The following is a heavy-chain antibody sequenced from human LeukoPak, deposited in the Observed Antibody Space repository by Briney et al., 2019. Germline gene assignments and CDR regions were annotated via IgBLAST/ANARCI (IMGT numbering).Heavy chain of an antibody. J-gene: IGHJ4*02. CDR2: ICGSGGCT. Sequence: GGSLRLSCAASGFTFNTYAIYWVRQAPGKGLEWVSGICGSGGCTYYSDSVKGRFTISRDNSKNTVYLQMNSLTADDTVVYYCAKTTVGYSSGRYPGWPADCWGQGTLVTVSP. V-gene: IGHV3-23*01. CDR3: AKTTVGYSSGRYPGWPADC. D-gene: IGHD6-19*01. CDR1: GFTFNTYA.